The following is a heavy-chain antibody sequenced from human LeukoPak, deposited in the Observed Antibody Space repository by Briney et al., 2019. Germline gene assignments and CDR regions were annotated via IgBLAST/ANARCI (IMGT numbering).Heavy chain of an antibody. Sequence: GGSLRLSCAASGFTFSSYGMHWVRQAPGKGLEWVAVIWYDGSNKYYADSVKGRFTISRDNSKNTLYLQMNSLRAEDTAVYYCARDSIAAAGPYFDYWGQGTLVTVSS. V-gene: IGHV3-33*01. D-gene: IGHD6-13*01. CDR3: ARDSIAAAGPYFDY. J-gene: IGHJ4*02. CDR1: GFTFSSYG. CDR2: IWYDGSNK.